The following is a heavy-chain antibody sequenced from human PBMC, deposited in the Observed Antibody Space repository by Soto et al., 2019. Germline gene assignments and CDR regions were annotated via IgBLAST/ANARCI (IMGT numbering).Heavy chain of an antibody. D-gene: IGHD6-19*01. Sequence: GPTLVNPTQTLTLTCSFSGFSLTSTGVGVGWFRQPPGKALEWLGLTYWNDDDRYRSSLRSRLTITKDTSKNQVVLTMTNMDPEDTATYYCAHRPGGSGWRYYFDYWGQGTLVTVSS. CDR2: TYWNDDD. CDR3: AHRPGGSGWRYYFDY. CDR1: GFSLTSTGVG. J-gene: IGHJ4*02. V-gene: IGHV2-5*01.